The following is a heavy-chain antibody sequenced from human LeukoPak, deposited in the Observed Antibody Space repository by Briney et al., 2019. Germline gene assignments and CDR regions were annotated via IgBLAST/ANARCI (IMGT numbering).Heavy chain of an antibody. Sequence: PGRPLRFSCAASGITLSNYGMTWVRQPPGKGRKWSAGIIDSGGRTNYPNSVKARLPTPRNSPKNTLYLQMNSLRAEDTDVYFGAKGGVVIRVILVGFHKEAYYFDSWGQGALVTVSS. CDR1: GITLSNYG. V-gene: IGHV3-23*01. J-gene: IGHJ4*02. CDR2: IIDSGGRT. CDR3: AKGGVVIRVILVGFHKEAYYFDS. D-gene: IGHD3-22*01.